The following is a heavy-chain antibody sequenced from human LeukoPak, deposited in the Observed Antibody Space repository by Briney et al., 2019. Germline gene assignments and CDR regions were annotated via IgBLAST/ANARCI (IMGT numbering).Heavy chain of an antibody. J-gene: IGHJ4*02. V-gene: IGHV1-69*08. Sequence: SVKVSCKASGGTFSGNSITWVRQAPGQGLEWMGRFIPILNTTNYAQDFQGRVTLTADKSTSTAYMELMSLGSVDTAVYYCARETRDSNWNSVAYLDHWGQGTLVTVSS. D-gene: IGHD1-7*01. CDR1: GGTFSGNS. CDR2: FIPILNTT. CDR3: ARETRDSNWNSVAYLDH.